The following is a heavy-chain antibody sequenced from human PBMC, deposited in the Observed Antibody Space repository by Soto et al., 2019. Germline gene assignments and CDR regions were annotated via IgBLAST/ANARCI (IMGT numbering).Heavy chain of an antibody. V-gene: IGHV3-21*06. J-gene: IGHJ4*02. D-gene: IGHD4-17*01. Sequence: PGGALRLSCAASGFTFNTYNMNWVRQAPGKGLEWVSSISSSGSFLYYADSVKGRFTISRDNAQNSLYLQMSSLRAEDTAMYFCVRDDYGDDSWGQGTLVPVSS. CDR2: ISSSGSFL. CDR1: GFTFNTYN. CDR3: VRDDYGDDS.